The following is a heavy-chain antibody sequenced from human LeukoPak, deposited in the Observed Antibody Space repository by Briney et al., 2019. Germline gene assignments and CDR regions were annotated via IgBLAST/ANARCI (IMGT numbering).Heavy chain of an antibody. Sequence: GGSLRLSCAASGFTFSSYEMNWVRQAPGKGLEWVSYISSSGSTIYYADSVKGRFTISRDNAKNSLYLQMNSLRAEDTAVYYCARAYIAALRDYYYMDVWGKGTTVTVSS. CDR2: ISSSGSTI. CDR3: ARAYIAALRDYYYMDV. D-gene: IGHD6-6*01. J-gene: IGHJ6*03. CDR1: GFTFSSYE. V-gene: IGHV3-48*03.